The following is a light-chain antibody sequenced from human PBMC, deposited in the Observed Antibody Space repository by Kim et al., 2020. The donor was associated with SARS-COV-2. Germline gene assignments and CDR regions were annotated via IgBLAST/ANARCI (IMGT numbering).Light chain of an antibody. J-gene: IGKJ1*01. V-gene: IGKV1-5*03. CDR3: QQYNSYWT. CDR2: KAS. CDR1: QSINIL. Sequence: SASVGDRVTITCRASQSINILLARHQQKPGKAPKLLIYKASSLESGVPSRFSGSGSGTEVTLTISSLQPDDIATYYCQQYNSYWTFGQGTKVDIK.